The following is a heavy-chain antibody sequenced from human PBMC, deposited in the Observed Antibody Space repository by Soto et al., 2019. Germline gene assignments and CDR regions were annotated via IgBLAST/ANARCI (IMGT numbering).Heavy chain of an antibody. V-gene: IGHV4-31*03. CDR2: IHNSGTT. Sequence: QVQLQESGPGLVKPSQTLSLTCTVSGGSISSGGYYWSWIRQHPGKGLEYIGYIHNSGTTYYNPSLQSRVTISIDTSKNHFPLKLSSVTAADTAVYYCARDRRDWFDPWGQGTLVTVSS. J-gene: IGHJ5*02. CDR3: ARDRRDWFDP. CDR1: GGSISSGGYY.